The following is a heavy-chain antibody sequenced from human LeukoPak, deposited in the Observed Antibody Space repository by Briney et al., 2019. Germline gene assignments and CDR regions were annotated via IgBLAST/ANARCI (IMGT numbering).Heavy chain of an antibody. D-gene: IGHD3-10*01. CDR2: IYSGGST. V-gene: IGHV3-66*01. Sequence: GGSMRLSCAVSGITLSNYGMSWVRQAPGKGLEWVSVIYSGGSTYYADSVKGRFTISRDNSKNTLYLQMNSLRAEDTAVYYCSSGSGSYQAVFDYWGQGTLVTVSS. CDR3: SSGSGSYQAVFDY. J-gene: IGHJ4*02. CDR1: GITLSNYG.